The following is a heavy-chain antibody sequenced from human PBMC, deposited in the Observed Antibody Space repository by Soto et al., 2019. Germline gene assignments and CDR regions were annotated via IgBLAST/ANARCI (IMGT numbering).Heavy chain of an antibody. J-gene: IGHJ4*02. CDR1: GFTIEDYA. Sequence: EVQLVESGGGLVQPGRSLRLSCAASGFTIEDYAMHWVRQAPGKGLEWVASISWNSGKRGYADSVKGRSTISRDNAKNFLYLQMNSLRVEDTALYHCVKDKGDDWGQGTLVTVSS. CDR3: VKDKGDD. CDR2: ISWNSGKR. V-gene: IGHV3-9*01.